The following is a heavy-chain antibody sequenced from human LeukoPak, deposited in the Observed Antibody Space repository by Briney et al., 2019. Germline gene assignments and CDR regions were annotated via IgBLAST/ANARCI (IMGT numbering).Heavy chain of an antibody. Sequence: GGSLRLACAASGFTFSSYEMNWVRQAPGKGLEWVSYISSSGSTIYYADSVKGRFTISRDNAKNSLYLQMNSLRAEDTAVYYCARGYVILTGYDWFDPWGQGTLVTVSS. V-gene: IGHV3-48*03. CDR2: ISSSGSTI. CDR1: GFTFSSYE. J-gene: IGHJ5*02. CDR3: ARGYVILTGYDWFDP. D-gene: IGHD3-9*01.